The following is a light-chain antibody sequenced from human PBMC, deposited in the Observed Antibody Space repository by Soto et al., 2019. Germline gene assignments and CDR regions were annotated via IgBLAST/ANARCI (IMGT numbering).Light chain of an antibody. CDR1: QSISSW. Sequence: DIQMTQSPSTLYVSVGDRVTITCRASQSISSWLAWYQQKPGKAPNLLIYEASSLESGVPSRFSGSGSGTEFTLTISSLQPDDLATYYCQQYNRSPLTFGGGTKVEI. CDR2: EAS. CDR3: QQYNRSPLT. V-gene: IGKV1-5*03. J-gene: IGKJ4*01.